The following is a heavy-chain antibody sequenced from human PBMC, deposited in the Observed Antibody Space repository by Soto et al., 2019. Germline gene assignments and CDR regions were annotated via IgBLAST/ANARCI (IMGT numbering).Heavy chain of an antibody. CDR1: GGSFSGYY. D-gene: IGHD3-10*01. CDR2: INHSGST. V-gene: IGHV4-34*01. Sequence: SETLSLTCAVYGGSFSGYYWSWIRQPPGKGLEWIGEINHSGSTNYNPSLKSRVTISVDTSKNQFSLKLSSVTAADTAVYYCARGFGVFIYYYMDVWGKGTTVTVSS. J-gene: IGHJ6*03. CDR3: ARGFGVFIYYYMDV.